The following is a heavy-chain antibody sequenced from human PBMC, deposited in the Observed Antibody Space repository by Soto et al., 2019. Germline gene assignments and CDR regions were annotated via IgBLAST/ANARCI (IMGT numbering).Heavy chain of an antibody. V-gene: IGHV1-3*04. CDR3: ARDQGYVVY. CDR1: GYTFTSYS. Sequence: QVQLVQSGAEVKKPGSSVKVSCKAPGYTFTSYSIHWVRQAPGQGLAWIGWTNTDNGDAKYSQKFQGRVTVTRDTSATTDYIEVSSLRSEDTAVYYCARDQGYVVYWVLGTLVTVSS. J-gene: IGHJ4*03. CDR2: TNTDNGDA.